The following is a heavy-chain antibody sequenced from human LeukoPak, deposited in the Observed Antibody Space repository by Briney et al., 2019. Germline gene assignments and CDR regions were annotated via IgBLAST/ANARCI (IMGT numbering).Heavy chain of an antibody. CDR3: TQSNY. V-gene: IGHV3-73*01. J-gene: IGHJ4*02. CDR2: IRSKADNYAT. CDR1: GFTFSGSP. Sequence: QSGGSLRLSCAASGFTFSGSPILWVRQASGKGLEWVGRIRSKADNYATAYAASVQGRCTISRDDSENTAYLQLNSLKTGDTAVYYCTQSNYWGQGALVTVSS.